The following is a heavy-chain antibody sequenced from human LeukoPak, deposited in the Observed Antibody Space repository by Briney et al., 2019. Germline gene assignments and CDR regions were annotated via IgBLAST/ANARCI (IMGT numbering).Heavy chain of an antibody. CDR2: ISYDGSNK. J-gene: IGHJ4*02. D-gene: IGHD2-15*01. V-gene: IGHV3-30*03. CDR3: ARDTSGYYDY. CDR1: GFTFSSYG. Sequence: PGRSLRLSCAASGFTFSSYGMHWVRQAPGKGLEWVAVISYDGSNKYYADPVKGRFTISRDNSKNTLYLQVNSVRAEDTAVYYCARDTSGYYDYWGQGALVTVSS.